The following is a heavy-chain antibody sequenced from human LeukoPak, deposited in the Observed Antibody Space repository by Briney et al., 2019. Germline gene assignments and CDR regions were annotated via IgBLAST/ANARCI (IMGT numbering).Heavy chain of an antibody. D-gene: IGHD3-16*01. Sequence: PSETLSLTCAVYGGSFSGYYWSCIRQPPGKGLEWIGEINDSGSTNYNPSLKSRVTISVDTSKNQFSLKLNSVTAADTAVYYCARQTAGGTYYYYYYMDVWGKGTTVTISS. CDR1: GGSFSGYY. CDR3: ARQTAGGTYYYYYYMDV. V-gene: IGHV4-34*01. J-gene: IGHJ6*03. CDR2: INDSGST.